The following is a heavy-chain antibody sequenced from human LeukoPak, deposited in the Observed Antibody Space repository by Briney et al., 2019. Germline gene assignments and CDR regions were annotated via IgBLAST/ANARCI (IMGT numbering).Heavy chain of an antibody. CDR2: IFSNDEK. J-gene: IGHJ4*02. CDR1: GFSLNTARMG. D-gene: IGHD3-16*02. Sequence: ESGPVLVKPTETLTLTCTVSGFSGFSLNTARMGESWIRQPPWKALEWLAHIFSNDEKSYRTSLKSRLTICKDPSKSQVVLTMTSMDPVDTATYYCARTDYDYVWGSYHPLDQWGQGTLVTVSS. V-gene: IGHV2-26*01. CDR3: ARTDYDYVWGSYHPLDQ.